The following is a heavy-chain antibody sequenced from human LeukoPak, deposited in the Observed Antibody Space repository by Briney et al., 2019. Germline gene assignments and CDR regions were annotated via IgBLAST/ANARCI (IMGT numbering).Heavy chain of an antibody. D-gene: IGHD3-16*01. V-gene: IGHV4-59*01. CDR1: GGSISSYY. Sequence: SETLSLTCTVSGGSISSYYWSWIRQPPGKALEWIGHIFYSGSTYYSPPLKSRVTISLDTSRNQFSLMLTSVTAADTAVYYCARETSQKGAHYMDVWGKGTTVTISS. CDR2: IFYSGST. J-gene: IGHJ6*03. CDR3: ARETSQKGAHYMDV.